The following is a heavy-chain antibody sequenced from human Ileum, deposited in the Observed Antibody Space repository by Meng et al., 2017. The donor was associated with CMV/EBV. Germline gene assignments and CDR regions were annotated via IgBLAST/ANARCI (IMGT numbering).Heavy chain of an antibody. D-gene: IGHD3-10*01. CDR2: INHSGST. J-gene: IGHJ5*02. V-gene: IGHV4-34*01. CDR1: SFSGYY. Sequence: SFSGYYWGWIRQPPGKGLEWIGEINHSGSTNYNPSLKSRVTISVDTSKNQFSLKLSSVTAADTAVYYCARVGGITITMVRGVWFDPWGQGTLVTVSS. CDR3: ARVGGITITMVRGVWFDP.